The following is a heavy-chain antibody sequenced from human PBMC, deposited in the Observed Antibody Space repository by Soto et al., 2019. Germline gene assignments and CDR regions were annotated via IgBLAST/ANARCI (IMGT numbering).Heavy chain of an antibody. V-gene: IGHV4-4*02. J-gene: IGHJ5*02. Sequence: PSETLSLTCAVSGGSISSSNWWSWVRQPPGKGLEWIGEIYHSGSTNYNPSLKSRVTISVDKSKNQFSLKLSSVTAADTAVYYCARELYAAMGNNWFDPWGQGTLVTVSS. CDR3: ARELYAAMGNNWFDP. CDR1: GGSISSSNW. CDR2: IYHSGST. D-gene: IGHD5-18*01.